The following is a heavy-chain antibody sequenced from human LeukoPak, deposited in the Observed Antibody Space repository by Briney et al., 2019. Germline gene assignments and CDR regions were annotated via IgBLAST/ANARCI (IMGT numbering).Heavy chain of an antibody. CDR3: ARDYKYAFDN. V-gene: IGHV3-48*01. CDR1: GFTFSGCS. Sequence: GGSLRLSCAASGFTFSGCSMNWVRQAPGKGLEWISYIGIDSGNTNYADSVKGRFTISGDKAKNSLYLQMNSLRVEDTAVYYCARDYKYAFDNWGQGTLVTVSS. CDR2: IGIDSGNT. J-gene: IGHJ4*02. D-gene: IGHD5-24*01.